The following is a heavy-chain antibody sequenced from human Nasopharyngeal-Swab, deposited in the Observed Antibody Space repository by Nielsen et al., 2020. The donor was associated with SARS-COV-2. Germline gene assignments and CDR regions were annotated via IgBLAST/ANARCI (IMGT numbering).Heavy chain of an antibody. J-gene: IGHJ4*02. V-gene: IGHV3-66*01. D-gene: IGHD5-24*01. CDR1: GFTVSNSY. CDR3: GEDCCASVRCDN. CDR2: VHRDGST. Sequence: AESLTLSCAASGFTVSNSYMSWVRQAPGKGLEWVSIVHRDGSTYYADSVKGRFVVSRDTSKNTVYLQMNSLRVEDTAVYYCGEDCCASVRCDNWGQGTLVTVSS.